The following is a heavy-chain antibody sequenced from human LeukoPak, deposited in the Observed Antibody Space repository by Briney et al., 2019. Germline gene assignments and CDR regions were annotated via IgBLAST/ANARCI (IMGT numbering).Heavy chain of an antibody. D-gene: IGHD2-2*01. V-gene: IGHV1-18*01. Sequence: ASVKVSCKASGYSFTSYGISWVRQAPGQGLEWMGWISAYNGNTNYAQKLQGRVTMTTDTSTSTAYMELRSLRSDDTAVYYCARGSMVRDIVVVPAALWGQGTLVTVSS. CDR1: GYSFTSYG. J-gene: IGHJ4*02. CDR2: ISAYNGNT. CDR3: ARGSMVRDIVVVPAAL.